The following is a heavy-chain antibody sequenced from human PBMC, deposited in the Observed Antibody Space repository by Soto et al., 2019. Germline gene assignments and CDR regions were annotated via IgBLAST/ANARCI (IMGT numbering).Heavy chain of an antibody. J-gene: IGHJ4*02. CDR3: ARGLHAGPYFDY. V-gene: IGHV4-59*01. Sequence: ETLSLTCTVSGGSISSYYWSWIRQPPGKGLEWIGYIYYSGSTNYNPSLKSRVTISVDTSKNQFSLKLSSVTAADTAVYYCARGLHAGPYFDYWGQGTLVTVSS. CDR2: IYYSGST. D-gene: IGHD5-12*01. CDR1: GGSISSYY.